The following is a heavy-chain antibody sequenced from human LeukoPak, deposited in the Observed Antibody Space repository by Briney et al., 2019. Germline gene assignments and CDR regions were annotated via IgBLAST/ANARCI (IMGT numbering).Heavy chain of an antibody. D-gene: IGHD3-10*01. V-gene: IGHV4-34*01. CDR2: INRSGST. J-gene: IGHJ4*02. Sequence: SETLSLTCAVYGGSFSGYYWSWIRQPPGKGLEWIGEINRSGSTNYNPSLKSRVTISVDTSKNQFSLKLSSVTAADTAVYYCARAPYYYGSGFDYWGQGTLVTVSS. CDR3: ARAPYYYGSGFDY. CDR1: GGSFSGYY.